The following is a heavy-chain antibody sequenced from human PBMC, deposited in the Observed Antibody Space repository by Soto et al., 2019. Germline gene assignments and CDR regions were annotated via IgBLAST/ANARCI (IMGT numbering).Heavy chain of an antibody. CDR1: GYTFTSSG. Sequence: QVQLVQSGAEVKKPGASVKVSYKASGYTFTSSGMSWVRQAPGQGLEWMGWIGAHTGSSEYAQRFQGRVTMTTDRSTSTAYMELRSLRSDDTAVYYCARAFFYQGSDSRGYSFDAFDFWGPGTLVTVSS. CDR2: IGAHTGSS. V-gene: IGHV1-18*01. D-gene: IGHD3-22*01. J-gene: IGHJ3*01. CDR3: ARAFFYQGSDSRGYSFDAFDF.